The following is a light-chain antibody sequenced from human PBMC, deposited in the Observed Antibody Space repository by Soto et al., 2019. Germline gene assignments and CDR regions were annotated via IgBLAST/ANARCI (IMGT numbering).Light chain of an antibody. CDR3: MIWHNTSYV. Sequence: QTVVTQPSSLSASPGASASLTCTLRSDINVGNYKIYWYQQKPGSPPQYLLSYKSDSDKQQGSGVPSRFSGSKDGSANAGILLISGLQSEYEAYYYCMIWHNTSYVFGTVTKLSVL. V-gene: IGLV5-45*03. CDR1: SDINVGNYK. J-gene: IGLJ1*01. CDR2: YKSDSDK.